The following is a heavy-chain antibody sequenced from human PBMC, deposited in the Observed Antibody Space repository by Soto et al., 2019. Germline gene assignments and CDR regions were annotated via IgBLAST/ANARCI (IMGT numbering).Heavy chain of an antibody. J-gene: IGHJ4*02. Sequence: QVQLQESGPGLVKPSETLSLTCTVSGGSISSYYWSWIRQPPGKGLEWIGYIYYSGSTNYNPSLKSRGTISVDTSKNQFSLKLSTVTAADTAVYYRASLYGSGSAHFDYWGQGTLVTVSS. CDR1: GGSISSYY. V-gene: IGHV4-59*08. CDR2: IYYSGST. D-gene: IGHD3-10*01. CDR3: ASLYGSGSAHFDY.